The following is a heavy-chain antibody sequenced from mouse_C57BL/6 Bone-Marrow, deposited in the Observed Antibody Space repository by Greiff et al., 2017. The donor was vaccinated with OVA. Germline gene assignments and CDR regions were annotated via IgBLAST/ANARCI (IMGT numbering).Heavy chain of an antibody. CDR1: GYTFTSYW. Sequence: QVQLQQPGAELVMPGASVKLSCKASGYTFTSYWMHWVKQRPGQGLEWIGEIDPSDSYTNYNQKFKGKSTLTVDNSSSTAYMQLSSLTSEDSAVYYCAFYYYGSGTYFDYWGQGTTLTVSS. J-gene: IGHJ2*01. D-gene: IGHD1-1*01. CDR2: IDPSDSYT. CDR3: AFYYYGSGTYFDY. V-gene: IGHV1-69*01.